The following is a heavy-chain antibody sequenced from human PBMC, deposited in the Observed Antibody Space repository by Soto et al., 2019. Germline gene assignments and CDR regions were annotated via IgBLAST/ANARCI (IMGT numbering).Heavy chain of an antibody. J-gene: IGHJ6*02. CDR2: ISWNSGSI. Sequence: EVQLVESGGGLVQPGRSLRLSCAASGFTFDDYAMHWVRQVPGKGLEWVSGISWNSGSIDYADSVKGRFTISRDNAKNSLYLQVNSLRAEDTALYYCAKAPGGYYNAMDVWGQVTTVIVSS. V-gene: IGHV3-9*01. CDR3: AKAPGGYYNAMDV. CDR1: GFTFDDYA. D-gene: IGHD2-15*01.